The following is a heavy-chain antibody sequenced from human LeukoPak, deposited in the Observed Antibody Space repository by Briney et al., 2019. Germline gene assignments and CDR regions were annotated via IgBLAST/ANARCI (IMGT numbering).Heavy chain of an antibody. CDR1: GGSISSYY. J-gene: IGHJ1*01. Sequence: SETLSLTCTVSGGSISSYYWSWIRQPPGKGLEWIGYIYYSGSTNYNPSLKSRVTISVDTSKNQFSLKLSSVTAADTAAFYCARGPLGGYFQHWGQGTLVTVSS. D-gene: IGHD3-16*01. CDR2: IYYSGST. V-gene: IGHV4-59*01. CDR3: ARGPLGGYFQH.